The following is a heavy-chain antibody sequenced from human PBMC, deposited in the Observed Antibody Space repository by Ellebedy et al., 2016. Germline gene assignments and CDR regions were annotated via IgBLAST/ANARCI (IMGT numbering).Heavy chain of an antibody. CDR2: ISAYNGNT. CDR1: GGTFSSYA. Sequence: ASVKVSCXASGGTFSSYAISWVRQAPGQGLEWMGWISAYNGNTNYAQKLQGRVTMTTDTSTSTAYMELRSLRSDDTAVYYCARVQGSSWYRIWFDPWGQGTLVTVSS. D-gene: IGHD6-13*01. V-gene: IGHV1-18*01. J-gene: IGHJ5*02. CDR3: ARVQGSSWYRIWFDP.